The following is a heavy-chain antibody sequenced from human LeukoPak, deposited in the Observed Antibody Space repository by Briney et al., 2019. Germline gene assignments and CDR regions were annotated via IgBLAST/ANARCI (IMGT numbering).Heavy chain of an antibody. Sequence: PGGSLRLSCSASGFTFSSYAMSWVRQAPGKGLEWVSAISGSGGSTYYADAVKGRFTISRDNSKNTLYLQMNSLRAEDTAVYYCAHPAYCGGDCYPDWYFDLWGRGTLVTVSS. CDR3: AHPAYCGGDCYPDWYFDL. V-gene: IGHV3-23*01. CDR1: GFTFSSYA. CDR2: ISGSGGST. D-gene: IGHD2-21*02. J-gene: IGHJ2*01.